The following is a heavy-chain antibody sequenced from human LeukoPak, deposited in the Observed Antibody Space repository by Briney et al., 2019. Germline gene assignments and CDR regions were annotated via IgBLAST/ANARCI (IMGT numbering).Heavy chain of an antibody. J-gene: IGHJ6*03. CDR1: WFTLDDYW. CDR3: ARDRAGWYDDYYYYMDV. V-gene: IGHV3-20*03. Sequence: GGSPRPSLGAPWFTLDDYWLVRVPPAPGKGLGVGSGNNLNGGSTGYADSVKGRFTISRDNAKNSLYLQMNSLRAEDTALYYCARDRAGWYDDYYYYMDVWGKGTTVTVSS. CDR2: NNLNGGST. D-gene: IGHD6-19*01.